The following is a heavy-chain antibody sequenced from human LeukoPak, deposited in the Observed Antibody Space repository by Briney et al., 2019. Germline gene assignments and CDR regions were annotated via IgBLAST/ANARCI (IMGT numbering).Heavy chain of an antibody. D-gene: IGHD2-2*01. J-gene: IGHJ5*02. CDR1: GYTFTGYY. V-gene: IGHV1-2*02. CDR2: INPNSGGT. Sequence: ASVKVSCKASGYTFTGYYMHWVRQAPGQGLEWMGWINPNSGGTNYAQKFQGRVTMTRDTSISTAYMELSRLRSDDTAVYYCARDPSAAPPYNWFDPWGQGTLVTVSS. CDR3: ARDPSAAPPYNWFDP.